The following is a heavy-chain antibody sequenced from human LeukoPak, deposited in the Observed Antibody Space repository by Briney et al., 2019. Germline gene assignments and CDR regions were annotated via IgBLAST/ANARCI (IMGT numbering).Heavy chain of an antibody. Sequence: PGGSLRLSCVASGFTFSNAWMSWVRQAPGKGLEWVGRIKSKTDGGTTDYAAPVKGRFTISRDDSKNTLYLQMNSLKTEDTAVYYCTTGPRIVVDYYWGQGTLVTVSS. J-gene: IGHJ4*02. CDR3: TTGPRIVVDYY. CDR1: GFTFSNAW. V-gene: IGHV3-15*01. D-gene: IGHD3-22*01. CDR2: IKSKTDGGTT.